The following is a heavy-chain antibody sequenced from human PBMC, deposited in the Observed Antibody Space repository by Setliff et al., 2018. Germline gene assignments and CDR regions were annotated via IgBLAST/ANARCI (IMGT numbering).Heavy chain of an antibody. Sequence: GGSLRLSCAAFGFSFSSHWMSWVRQVPGKGLEWVANIKEEGGEKDYVDSVKGRFTISRDNAENSLTLQMNSLRVEDTAVYYCSRDLQGSGDYVVDYWGQGTLVTVSS. D-gene: IGHD4-17*01. CDR3: SRDLQGSGDYVVDY. CDR1: GFSFSSHW. J-gene: IGHJ4*02. V-gene: IGHV3-7*01. CDR2: IKEEGGEK.